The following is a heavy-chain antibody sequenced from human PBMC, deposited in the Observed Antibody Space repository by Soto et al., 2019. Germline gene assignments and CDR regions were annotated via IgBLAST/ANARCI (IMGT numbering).Heavy chain of an antibody. CDR1: GFTFANHW. V-gene: IGHV3-74*01. Sequence: EVQLVESGGGLVQPGGSLRLSCAVSGFTFANHWMHWVRQAPGKGLEWVSRMNSDGSTTDYADSVKGRFTVSRDNAKNTLYLQMNSLRAEDTAVYYCVTAEVDYWGPGTLVTVSS. J-gene: IGHJ4*02. CDR2: MNSDGSTT. CDR3: VTAEVDY.